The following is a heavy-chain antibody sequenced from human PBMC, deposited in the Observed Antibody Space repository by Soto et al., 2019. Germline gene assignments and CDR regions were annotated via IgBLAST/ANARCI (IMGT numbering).Heavy chain of an antibody. V-gene: IGHV1-3*01. CDR1: GYTFTSYA. Sequence: ASVKLSCKAGGYTFTSYAMHWVRQAPGQRLEWMGWINAGNGNTKYSQKFQGRVTITRDTSASTAYMELSSLRSEDTAVYYCARGYGGPASWFDPWGQGTLVTVSS. J-gene: IGHJ5*02. CDR2: INAGNGNT. CDR3: ARGYGGPASWFDP. D-gene: IGHD3-10*01.